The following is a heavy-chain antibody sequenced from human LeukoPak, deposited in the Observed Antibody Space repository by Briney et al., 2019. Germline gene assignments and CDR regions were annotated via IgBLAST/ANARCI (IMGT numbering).Heavy chain of an antibody. V-gene: IGHV4-34*01. CDR3: ARDAPPLYSYAHNWFDP. D-gene: IGHD5-18*01. J-gene: IGHJ5*02. Sequence: SETLSLTCAVYGGSFSGYYWSWIRQPPGKGLEWIGEINHSGSTNYNPSLKSRVTISVDTSKNQFSLKLSSVTAADTAVYYCARDAPPLYSYAHNWFDPWGQGTLVTVSS. CDR2: INHSGST. CDR1: GGSFSGYY.